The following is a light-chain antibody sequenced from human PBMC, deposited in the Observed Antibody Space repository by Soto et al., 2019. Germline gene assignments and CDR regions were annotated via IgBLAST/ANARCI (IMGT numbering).Light chain of an antibody. CDR2: SND. J-gene: IGLJ2*01. V-gene: IGLV1-44*01. CDR1: SSNIGKNT. CDR3: AAWDDSLNGVL. Sequence: QSVLTQLPSASGTPGQRVTISCSGSSSNIGKNTVNWFQHLPGTAPKLLIYSNDQRPSGVPDRFSGSKSGTSASLAISGLQSEDESDYYCAAWDDSLNGVLFGGGTKLTVL.